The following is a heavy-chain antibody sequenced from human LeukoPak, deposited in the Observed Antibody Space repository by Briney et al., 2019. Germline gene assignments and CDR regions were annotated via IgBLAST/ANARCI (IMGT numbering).Heavy chain of an antibody. D-gene: IGHD5-24*01. Sequence: PGGSLRLSCAASGFTVSNNYMSWVRQAPGKGLEWVSVIYSGGSTYYADSVKGRFTISRDNSKNTLYLQMNSLRAEDTAVYYCARDSEMATIGSWGQGTLVTVSS. CDR2: IYSGGST. J-gene: IGHJ4*02. CDR1: GFTVSNNY. V-gene: IGHV3-53*01. CDR3: ARDSEMATIGS.